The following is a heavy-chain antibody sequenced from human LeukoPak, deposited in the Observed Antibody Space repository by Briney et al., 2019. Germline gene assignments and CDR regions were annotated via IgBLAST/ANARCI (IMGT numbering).Heavy chain of an antibody. Sequence: PSETLSLTCTVSGGSISSSSYYWGWIRQPPGKGLEWIGSIYYSGSTYYNPSLKSRVAISVDTSKNQFSLKLSSVTAADTAVYYCARGSYVWGSYRYTPFDYWGQGTLVTVSS. CDR2: IYYSGST. V-gene: IGHV4-39*07. D-gene: IGHD3-16*02. CDR1: GGSISSSSYY. CDR3: ARGSYVWGSYRYTPFDY. J-gene: IGHJ4*02.